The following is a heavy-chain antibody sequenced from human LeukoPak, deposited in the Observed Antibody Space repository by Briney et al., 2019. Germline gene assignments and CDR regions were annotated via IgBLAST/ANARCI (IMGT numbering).Heavy chain of an antibody. CDR2: IRYDGSNK. J-gene: IGHJ3*02. D-gene: IGHD3-16*02. V-gene: IGHV3-30*02. CDR3: AKAQDLSDAFDI. CDR1: GFTFSSYG. Sequence: PGGSLRLSCAASGFTFSSYGMHWVRQAPGKGLEWVAFIRYDGSNKYYADSVKGRFTISRDNSKNTLYLQMNSLRAEDTAVYYCAKAQDLSDAFDIWGQGTMVTVSS.